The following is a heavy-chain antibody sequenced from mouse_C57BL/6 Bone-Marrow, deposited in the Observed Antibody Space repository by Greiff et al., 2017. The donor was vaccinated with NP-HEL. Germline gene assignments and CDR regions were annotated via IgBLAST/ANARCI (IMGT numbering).Heavy chain of an antibody. CDR2: ISSGSSTI. CDR1: GFTFSDYG. CDR3: ARGGGDDGYHYYYAMDD. V-gene: IGHV5-17*01. Sequence: EVKLVESGGGLVKPGGSLKLSCAASGFTFSDYGMHWVRQAPEKGLEWVAYISSGSSTIYYADTVKGRFTISRDNAKNTLFLQMTSLRSEDTAMYYCARGGGDDGYHYYYAMDDWGQGTSVTVSS. J-gene: IGHJ4*01. D-gene: IGHD2-3*01.